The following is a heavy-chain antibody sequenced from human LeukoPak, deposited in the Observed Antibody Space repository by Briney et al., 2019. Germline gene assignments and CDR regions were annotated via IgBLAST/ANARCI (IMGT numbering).Heavy chain of an antibody. Sequence: ASVTVSCKASGYTFTNYDINWVRQAPGQGLEWMGWINPNSGGTNYAQKFQGRVTMTRDTSISTAYMELSRLRSDDTAVYYCARERHGATVVTPYFDYWGQGTLVTVSS. V-gene: IGHV1-2*02. D-gene: IGHD4-23*01. J-gene: IGHJ4*02. CDR1: GYTFTNYD. CDR3: ARERHGATVVTPYFDY. CDR2: INPNSGGT.